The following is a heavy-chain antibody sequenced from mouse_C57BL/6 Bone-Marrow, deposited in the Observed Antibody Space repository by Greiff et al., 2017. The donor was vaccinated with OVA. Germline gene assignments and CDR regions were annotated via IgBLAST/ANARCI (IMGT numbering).Heavy chain of an antibody. D-gene: IGHD1-1*01. CDR3: ARNYDWFAY. Sequence: EVQLQQSGPELVKPGASVKISCKASGDTFTDYYMNWVKQSHGKSLEWIGDINPNNGGTSYNQKFKGKATLTVDKSSSTAYMELRSLTSEDSAVYYCARNYDWFAYWGQGTLVTVSA. J-gene: IGHJ3*01. V-gene: IGHV1-26*01. CDR2: INPNNGGT. CDR1: GDTFTDYY.